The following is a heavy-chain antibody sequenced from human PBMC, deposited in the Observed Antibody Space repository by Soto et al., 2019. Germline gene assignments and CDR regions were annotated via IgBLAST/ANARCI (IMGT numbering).Heavy chain of an antibody. CDR1: TDSSSFTNCY. D-gene: IGHD3-10*01. CDR2: SSYNGGT. J-gene: IGHJ4*02. V-gene: IGHV4-39*01. Sequence: TLSVTCTVSTDSSSFTNCYWGWIRQPPGKGLQWIGSSSYNGGTFYNPSLKGRVVISFDTSKKQSSLQVTSVTAADTAVYFCARHRIEVVWRGFDFWGQGSPVTVSS. CDR3: ARHRIEVVWRGFDF.